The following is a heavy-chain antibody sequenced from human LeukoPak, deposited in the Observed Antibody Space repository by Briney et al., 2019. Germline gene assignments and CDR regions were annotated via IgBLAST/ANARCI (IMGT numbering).Heavy chain of an antibody. Sequence: SVKVSCKTSGGTFSRHAISWVRQAPGQGLEWMGGITPMFGTANYAQKFQGRVTITADESTSTAYMELSSLRSEDTAVYYCARDCSGGSCYGSLDYWGQGTLVTVSS. CDR2: ITPMFGTA. CDR3: ARDCSGGSCYGSLDY. V-gene: IGHV1-69*13. J-gene: IGHJ4*02. D-gene: IGHD2-15*01. CDR1: GGTFSRHA.